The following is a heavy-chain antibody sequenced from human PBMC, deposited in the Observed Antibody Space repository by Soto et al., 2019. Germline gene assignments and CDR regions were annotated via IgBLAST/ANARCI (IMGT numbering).Heavy chain of an antibody. V-gene: IGHV3-7*03. Sequence: GGSLRLSCAASGISTSSYWMGWVRQAPGRGLEWVASIKKDGSEKYYMDSLKGRFTISRDNALNSLYLQMNSLRAEDTAVYFCVTGYHSDYWGQGTLVTVS. D-gene: IGHD5-18*01. CDR3: VTGYHSDY. CDR2: IKKDGSEK. CDR1: GISTSSYW. J-gene: IGHJ4*02.